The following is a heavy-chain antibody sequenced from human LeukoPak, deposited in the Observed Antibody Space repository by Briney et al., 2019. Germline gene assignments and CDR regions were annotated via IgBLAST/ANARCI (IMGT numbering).Heavy chain of an antibody. CDR2: ISSSGSTI. J-gene: IGHJ6*03. CDR3: AKDRCSNGIGCYYYYMDV. Sequence: GGSLRLSCAASGFTFSDYYMSWIRQAPGKGLEWVSYISSSGSTIYYADSVKGRFTISRDNAKNSLYLQMNSLRAEDTAVYYCAKDRCSNGIGCYYYYMDVWGKGTTVTISS. V-gene: IGHV3-11*01. D-gene: IGHD2-8*01. CDR1: GFTFSDYY.